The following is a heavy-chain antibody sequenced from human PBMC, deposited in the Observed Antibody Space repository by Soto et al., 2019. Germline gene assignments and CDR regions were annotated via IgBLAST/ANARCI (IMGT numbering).Heavy chain of an antibody. V-gene: IGHV4-61*01. D-gene: IGHD4-17*01. CDR3: ARRTVMTGLNDY. J-gene: IGHJ4*02. CDR2: IYYNGNN. CDR1: GGSVSSGNYY. Sequence: QVQLQESGPGLVKPSETLSLTCTVSGGSVSSGNYYWNWIRQPPGKGLEWIGYIYYNGNNNYNTSLKSRVTISIDTSKNQLSLKVRSVTAADTAVYYCARRTVMTGLNDYWGQGTLVTVSS.